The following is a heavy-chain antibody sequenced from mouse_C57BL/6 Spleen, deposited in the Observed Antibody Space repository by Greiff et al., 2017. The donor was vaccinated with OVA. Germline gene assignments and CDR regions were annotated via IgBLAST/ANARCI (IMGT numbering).Heavy chain of an antibody. D-gene: IGHD2-4*01. Sequence: EVKLQQSGPELVKPGASVKISCKASGYTFTDYYMNWVKQSHGKSLEWIGDINPNNGGTSYNQKFKGKATLTVDKSSSTAYMELRSLTSEDSAVYYCASGRYDYDGFAYWGQGTLVTVSA. CDR2: INPNNGGT. V-gene: IGHV1-26*01. J-gene: IGHJ3*01. CDR1: GYTFTDYY. CDR3: ASGRYDYDGFAY.